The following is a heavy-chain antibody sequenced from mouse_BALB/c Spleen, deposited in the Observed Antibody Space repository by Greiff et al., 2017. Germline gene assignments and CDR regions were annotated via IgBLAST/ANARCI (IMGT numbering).Heavy chain of an antibody. Sequence: EVMLVESGGGLVKPGGSLKLSCAASGFTFSSYAMSWVRQTPEKRLEWVATISSGGSYTYYPDSVKGRFTISRDNAKNTLYLQMSSLRSEDTAMYYCARYNSYAMDYWGQGTSVTVSA. CDR2: ISSGGSYT. CDR3: ARYNSYAMDY. V-gene: IGHV5-9-1*01. CDR1: GFTFSSYA. D-gene: IGHD4-1*02. J-gene: IGHJ4*01.